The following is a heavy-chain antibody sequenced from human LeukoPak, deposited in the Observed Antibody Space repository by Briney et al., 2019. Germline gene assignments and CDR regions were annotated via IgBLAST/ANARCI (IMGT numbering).Heavy chain of an antibody. CDR2: VHYSGTT. J-gene: IGHJ6*02. V-gene: IGHV4-59*01. CDR1: SGSISGYF. CDR3: ARVLNWGSFNYYFGMDV. Sequence: PSETLSLTCIVSSGSISGYFWSWIRQPPGKGLEWIGYVHYSGTTNYNPSLRGRVTISVDTSKNQFSLKLSSVTAADTAVYYCARVLNWGSFNYYFGMDVWGQGTTVTVSS. D-gene: IGHD7-27*01.